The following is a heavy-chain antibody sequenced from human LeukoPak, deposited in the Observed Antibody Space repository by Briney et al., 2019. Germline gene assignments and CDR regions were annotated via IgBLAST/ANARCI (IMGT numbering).Heavy chain of an antibody. CDR1: GFTFSSYN. CDR2: IYSGGST. V-gene: IGHV3-66*02. D-gene: IGHD3-22*01. J-gene: IGHJ4*02. CDR3: AKDPHYYDSSGAFDY. Sequence: PGGSLRLSCAVSGFTFSSYNMNWVRQAPGKGLEWVSVIYSGGSTYYADSVKGRFTISRDNSKNTLYLQMNSLRAEDTAVYYCAKDPHYYDSSGAFDYWGQGTLVTVSS.